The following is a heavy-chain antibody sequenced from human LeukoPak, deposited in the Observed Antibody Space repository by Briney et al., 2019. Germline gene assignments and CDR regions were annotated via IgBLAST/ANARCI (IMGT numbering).Heavy chain of an antibody. CDR3: ARGGSDSSGYYRN. Sequence: PSETLSLTCTVSGGSISSYYWSWIRQPPGKGLEWIGYIYYSGSTNYSPSLKSRVTISVDTSKNQFSLKLSSVTAADTAVYYCARGGSDSSGYYRNWGQGTLVTVSS. CDR1: GGSISSYY. J-gene: IGHJ4*02. D-gene: IGHD3-22*01. CDR2: IYYSGST. V-gene: IGHV4-59*01.